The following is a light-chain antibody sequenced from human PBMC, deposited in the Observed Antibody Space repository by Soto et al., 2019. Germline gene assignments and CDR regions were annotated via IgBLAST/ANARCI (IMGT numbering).Light chain of an antibody. CDR1: SSDVGDYNY. CDR3: SSYTTTSTFYV. J-gene: IGLJ1*01. V-gene: IGLV2-14*01. Sequence: QSARTQPASVSGSPGQSFAISCTRTSSDVGDYNYCSWYQQHPGKAPKLMIFEVSNRPSGVSNRFSGSKSGNTASLTISGLQAEDEADYYCSSYTTTSTFYVFGTGTKVTVL. CDR2: EVS.